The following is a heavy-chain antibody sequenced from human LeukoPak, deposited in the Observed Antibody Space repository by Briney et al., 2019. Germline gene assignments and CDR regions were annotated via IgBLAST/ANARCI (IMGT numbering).Heavy chain of an antibody. CDR3: ARPDPPVDY. CDR2: IYYSGST. Sequence: PSETLSLTCTVSGGSISSYYWSWIRQPPGKGLEWIGYIYYSGSTNYNPSLKSRVTISVDTSKNQFSLKLTSVTAADTAVYYCARPDPPVDYWGQGTLVTVSS. J-gene: IGHJ4*02. CDR1: GGSISSYY. V-gene: IGHV4-59*12.